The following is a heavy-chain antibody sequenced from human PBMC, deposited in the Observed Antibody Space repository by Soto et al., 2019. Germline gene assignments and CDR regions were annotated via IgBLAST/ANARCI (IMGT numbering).Heavy chain of an antibody. V-gene: IGHV3-21*01. CDR3: ARVPAASDRTAFYYVSKFFYFDY. CDR2: ITSSGSFI. D-gene: IGHD3-22*01. CDR1: GFTFSNST. J-gene: IGHJ4*02. Sequence: LRLSCAASGFTFSNSTMNWVRQAPLKGLEWVACITSSGSFIYYADSMKGRFTISRDDAKKSLYLQMNSLRAEDTAVYYCARVPAASDRTAFYYVSKFFYFDYWGRGTQVTVSS.